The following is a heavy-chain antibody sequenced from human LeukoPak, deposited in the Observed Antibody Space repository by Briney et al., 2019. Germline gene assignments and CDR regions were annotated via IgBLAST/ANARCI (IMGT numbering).Heavy chain of an antibody. CDR2: IKQDGSEK. D-gene: IGHD1-26*01. Sequence: GGSLRLSCAASGFTFSSYWMSWVRQAPGKGLERVANIKQDGSEKYYVDSVKGRFTISRDNAKNSLYLQMNSLRAEDTAVYYCARVQWELRGVGSYFDYWGQGTLVTVSS. CDR3: ARVQWELRGVGSYFDY. V-gene: IGHV3-7*01. J-gene: IGHJ4*02. CDR1: GFTFSSYW.